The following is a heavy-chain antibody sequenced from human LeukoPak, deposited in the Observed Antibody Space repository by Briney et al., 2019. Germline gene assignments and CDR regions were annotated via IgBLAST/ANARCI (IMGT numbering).Heavy chain of an antibody. CDR3: ARHDGSGSYGAAFDV. Sequence: SETLSLTCAVYGGSFSGYYWSWIRQPPGKGLEWIGEINHSGSTNYNPSLKSRVTISVDTSKNQFSLKLSSVTAADMAVYFCARHDGSGSYGAAFDVWGQGTLVIVSS. CDR2: INHSGST. J-gene: IGHJ3*01. CDR1: GGSFSGYY. V-gene: IGHV4-34*01. D-gene: IGHD3-22*01.